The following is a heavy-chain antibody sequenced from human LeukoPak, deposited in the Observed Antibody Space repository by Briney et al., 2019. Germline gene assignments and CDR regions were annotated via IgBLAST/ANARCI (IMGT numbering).Heavy chain of an antibody. D-gene: IGHD2-15*01. CDR1: GFTFSSFE. Sequence: GGSLRLSCAASGFTFSSFEMHWVRQAPGKGLEWVSYISSRCTTIYYAESVKGRFTISRDNAKNSLYLQMNTLRAEDTAVYYCTRDSSYSLDYWGQGTLVTVSS. V-gene: IGHV3-48*03. CDR3: TRDSSYSLDY. CDR2: ISSRCTTI. J-gene: IGHJ4*02.